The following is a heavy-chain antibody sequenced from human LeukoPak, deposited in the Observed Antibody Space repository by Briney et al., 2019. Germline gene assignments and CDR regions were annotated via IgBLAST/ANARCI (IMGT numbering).Heavy chain of an antibody. CDR1: GVSISSYY. V-gene: IGHV4-4*07. CDR2: IYTSGNT. D-gene: IGHD2-15*01. J-gene: IGHJ6*03. Sequence: SETLSLTCTVSGVSISSYYWSWIRQPAGKGLEWIGRIYTSGNTNYNPSLKSRVTISLDTSKNQFSLKLSSVTAADTAVYYCARLGCGGGSCYSARGGYYYYYMDVWGKGTTVTVSS. CDR3: ARLGCGGGSCYSARGGYYYYYMDV.